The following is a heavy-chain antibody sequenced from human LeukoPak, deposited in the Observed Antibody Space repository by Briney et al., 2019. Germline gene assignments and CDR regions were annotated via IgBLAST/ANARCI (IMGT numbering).Heavy chain of an antibody. J-gene: IGHJ4*02. V-gene: IGHV3-49*03. D-gene: IGHD2-2*01. CDR3: ARDFIFCGSVSCPHYYFDY. CDR2: IRSKAYGGTT. CDR1: GFTFGDYA. Sequence: GGSLRLSCTASGFTFGDYAMSWFRQAPGKGLEWVGFIRSKAYGGTTEYAASVKGRFTISRDDSKSIAYLQMNSLRAEDTAVYYCARDFIFCGSVSCPHYYFDYWGQGTLVTVSS.